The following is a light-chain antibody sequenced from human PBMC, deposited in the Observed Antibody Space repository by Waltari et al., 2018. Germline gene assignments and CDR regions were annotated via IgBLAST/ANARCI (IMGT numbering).Light chain of an antibody. J-gene: IGLJ2*01. V-gene: IGLV3-19*01. CDR3: NSRDSSGNHVL. CDR2: GKN. CDR1: SLRTSY. Sequence: SSELTQYPAVPVALGQTGRVTCERDSLRTSYASWYQQRPGQAPVLVIYGKNNRPSGIPDRFSGSSSGNTASLTISGAQAEDEADYYCNSRDSSGNHVLFGGGTKLTVL.